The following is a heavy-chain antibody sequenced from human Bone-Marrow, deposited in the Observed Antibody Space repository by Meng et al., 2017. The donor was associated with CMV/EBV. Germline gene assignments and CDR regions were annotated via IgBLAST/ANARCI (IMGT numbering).Heavy chain of an antibody. Sequence: GSLRLSCAVYGGSFSGYDWTWIRQSPGKGLEWIGEINHRGSTNYNPSLKSRLTISLDTSKNQFSLKLKSVTAADTAVYYCARGSTSVTMIVVVFTAASLAYDSWGQGPRVTGSS. D-gene: IGHD3-22*01. CDR1: GGSFSGYD. J-gene: IGHJ4*02. CDR2: INHRGST. CDR3: ARGSTSVTMIVVVFTAASLAYDS. V-gene: IGHV4-34*01.